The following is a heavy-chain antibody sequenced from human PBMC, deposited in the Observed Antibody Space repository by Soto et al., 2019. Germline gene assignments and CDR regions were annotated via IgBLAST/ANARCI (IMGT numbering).Heavy chain of an antibody. Sequence: EVQLVESGGGLVQPGGSLRLSCAASGFTVSSNYMSWVRQAPGKGLEWVSVIYSGGSTYYAESVRGRFTISRDKSKNTLDLQLNSLRGEDTAVYYCTGIAVAGISFAYWGQGTLGTVSS. CDR1: GFTVSSNY. D-gene: IGHD6-19*01. J-gene: IGHJ4*02. V-gene: IGHV3-66*01. CDR3: TGIAVAGISFAY. CDR2: IYSGGST.